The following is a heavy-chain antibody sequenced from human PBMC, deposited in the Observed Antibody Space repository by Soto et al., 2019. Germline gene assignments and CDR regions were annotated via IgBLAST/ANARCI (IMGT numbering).Heavy chain of an antibody. CDR3: ARVSVGPVRHYYYYYGMDV. J-gene: IGHJ6*02. V-gene: IGHV4-34*01. Sequence: SETLSLTCAVYGGSFSGYYWSWIRQPPGKGLEWIGEINHSGSTNYNPSLKSRVTISVDTSKNQFSLKLSSVTAADTAVYYCARVSVGPVRHYYYYYGMDVWGQGTTVTSP. D-gene: IGHD3-10*01. CDR1: GGSFSGYY. CDR2: INHSGST.